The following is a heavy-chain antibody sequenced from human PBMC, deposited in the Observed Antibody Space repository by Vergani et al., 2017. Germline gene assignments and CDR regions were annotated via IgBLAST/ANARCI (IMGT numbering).Heavy chain of an antibody. D-gene: IGHD6-19*01. CDR3: ASVYSSGWYDVAFDI. CDR2: INHSGST. Sequence: QVQLQQWGAGLLKPSETLSLTCAVYGGSFSGYYWSWIRQPPGKGLEWIGEINHSGSTNYNPSLKSPVTISVDTSKNKFSLKLSSVTAADTAVYYCASVYSSGWYDVAFDIWGQGTMVTVSS. J-gene: IGHJ3*02. CDR1: GGSFSGYY. V-gene: IGHV4-34*01.